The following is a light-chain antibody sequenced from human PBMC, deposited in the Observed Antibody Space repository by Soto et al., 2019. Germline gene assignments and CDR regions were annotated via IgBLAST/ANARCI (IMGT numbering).Light chain of an antibody. CDR1: QSVSSN. V-gene: IGKV3-15*01. CDR2: GAS. CDR3: QLYGGAFT. J-gene: IGKJ3*01. Sequence: EIVMTQSPATLSVSPGERATLSCRASQSVSSNLAWYQQKPGQAPRLLIYGASTRATSIPARFSGSGSGTEFTLTISSLQSEDFAVYFCQLYGGAFTFGPGTKVDIK.